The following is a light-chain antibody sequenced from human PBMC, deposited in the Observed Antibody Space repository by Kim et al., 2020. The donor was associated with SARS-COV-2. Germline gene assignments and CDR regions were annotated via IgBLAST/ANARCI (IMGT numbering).Light chain of an antibody. CDR3: QQYNNWPQYT. Sequence: VSPGESAILSCRASQSVGSNFAWYQQKPGQAPRLLTYGASTRATGIPARFSGSGSGTEFTLTISSLQSEDFAVYYWQQYNNWPQYTFGQGTKLEI. V-gene: IGKV3-15*01. J-gene: IGKJ2*01. CDR1: QSVGSN. CDR2: GAS.